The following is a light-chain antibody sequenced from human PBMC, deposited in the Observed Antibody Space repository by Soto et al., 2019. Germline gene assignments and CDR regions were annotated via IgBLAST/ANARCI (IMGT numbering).Light chain of an antibody. J-gene: IGLJ2*01. CDR3: SSYTTSTTLEV. CDR1: SSDVGGYNY. Sequence: QSALTQPASVSGSPGQSITISCTGTSSDVGGYNYVSWYQQHPGKAPKLMIYDVSNWPSGVSNRFSGSKSGNTASLTISGLQAKDEADYYCSSYTTSTTLEVFGGGTKLTVL. V-gene: IGLV2-14*01. CDR2: DVS.